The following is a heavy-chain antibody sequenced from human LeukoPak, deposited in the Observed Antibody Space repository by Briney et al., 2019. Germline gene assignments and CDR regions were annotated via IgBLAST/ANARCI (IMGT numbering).Heavy chain of an antibody. CDR3: ARVYPSGYDPYFDY. CDR1: GYTFTSYD. V-gene: IGHV1-8*01. D-gene: IGHD5-12*01. CDR2: MNPNSGNT. J-gene: IGHJ4*02. Sequence: GASVKVSCKASGYTFTSYDINWVRQATGQGLEWMGWMNPNSGNTGYAQKFQGRVTMTRNTSISTAYMELSSLRSEDTAVYYCARVYPSGYDPYFDYWGQGTLVTVSS.